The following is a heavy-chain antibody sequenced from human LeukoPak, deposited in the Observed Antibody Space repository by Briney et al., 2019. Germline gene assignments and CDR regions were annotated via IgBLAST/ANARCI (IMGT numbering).Heavy chain of an antibody. Sequence: GGSLRLSCAASGFTFSSYSMNWVRQAPGKGLEWVSSISSSSSYIYYADSVKGRFTISRDNAKNSLYLQMNSLRAEDTAVYYCARVSSSSYYYYMDVWGKGTTVTVSS. CDR2: ISSSSSYI. D-gene: IGHD6-13*01. J-gene: IGHJ6*03. CDR3: ARVSSSSYYYYMDV. V-gene: IGHV3-21*01. CDR1: GFTFSSYS.